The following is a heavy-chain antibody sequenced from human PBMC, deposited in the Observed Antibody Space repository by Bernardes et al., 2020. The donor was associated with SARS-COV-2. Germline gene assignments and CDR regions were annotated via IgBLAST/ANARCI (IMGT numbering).Heavy chain of an antibody. CDR3: ACGGSCYIDY. J-gene: IGHJ4*02. CDR2: ISSGSSTI. D-gene: IGHD2-15*01. Sequence: GGSLRLSCAASGFTFSNYNMNWVRQAPGKGLEWVSFISSGSSTIYYADSAKGRFTTSRDNAKNSLYLQMNSLRDEDTAVYYCACGGSCYIDYWGQGTLVTVSS. V-gene: IGHV3-48*02. CDR1: GFTFSNYN.